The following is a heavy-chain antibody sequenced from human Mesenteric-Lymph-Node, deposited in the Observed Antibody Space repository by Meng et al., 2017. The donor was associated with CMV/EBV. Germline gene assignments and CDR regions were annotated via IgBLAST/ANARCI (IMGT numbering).Heavy chain of an antibody. D-gene: IGHD2-2*01. V-gene: IGHV4-59*08. CDR1: GASMSTYY. Sequence: GSLRLSCTVSGASMSTYYWNWIRQPPGRGLEWIGRIHYRGNANYDPSLKSRVTISVDTSKNQCSLKVSSVTTADKALYYCAASSYSTSAGAFDIWGQGTMVTVSS. J-gene: IGHJ3*02. CDR2: IHYRGNA. CDR3: AASSYSTSAGAFDI.